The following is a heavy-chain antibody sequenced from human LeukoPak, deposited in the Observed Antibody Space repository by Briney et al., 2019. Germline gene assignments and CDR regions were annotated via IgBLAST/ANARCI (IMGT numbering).Heavy chain of an antibody. D-gene: IGHD2-2*01. CDR1: GFTFSSYS. V-gene: IGHV3-21*01. CDR3: AREGRCSSTSCYLGGPSDY. J-gene: IGHJ4*02. Sequence: GGSLRLSCAASGFTFSSYSMNWVRQAPGKGLEWVSSISSSSSYIYYADSVKGRFTISRDNAKNSLYLQMNSLRAEDTAVYYCAREGRCSSTSCYLGGPSDYWGQGTLVTVSS. CDR2: ISSSSSYI.